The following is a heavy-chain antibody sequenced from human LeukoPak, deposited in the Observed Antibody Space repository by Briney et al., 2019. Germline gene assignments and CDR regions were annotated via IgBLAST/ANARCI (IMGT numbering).Heavy chain of an antibody. CDR1: GGSISSYY. CDR2: IYYSGST. V-gene: IGHV4-59*01. D-gene: IGHD1/OR15-1a*01. Sequence: TSETLSLTCTVSGGSISSYYWSWIRPPPGKGLEWIGYIYYSGSTNYNPSLKSRVTISVDTSKNQFSLKLSSVTAADTAVYYCARENNQYYFDYWGQGTLVTVSS. CDR3: ARENNQYYFDY. J-gene: IGHJ4*02.